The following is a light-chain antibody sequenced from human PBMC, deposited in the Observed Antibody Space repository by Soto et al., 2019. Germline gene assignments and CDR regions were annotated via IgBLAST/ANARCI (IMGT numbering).Light chain of an antibody. CDR2: SDN. CDR3: AVWDDSLNGRV. CDR1: GSNVGRNT. Sequence: QSVLTQPPSASGTPGQRVIISCSGSGSNVGRNTVSWYQQLPGTAPKLLIYSDNQRPSGVPDRLSAPKSDTSASLAISGLQSEDEADYYCAVWDDSLNGRVFGGGTQLTVL. V-gene: IGLV1-44*01. J-gene: IGLJ3*02.